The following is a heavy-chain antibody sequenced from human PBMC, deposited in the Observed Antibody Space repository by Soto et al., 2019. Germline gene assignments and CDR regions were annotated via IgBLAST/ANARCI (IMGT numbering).Heavy chain of an antibody. CDR1: GGYISGYY. Sequence: PSETLSLTCTVSGGYISGYYWSWIRQPPGKGLEWIGYMYNTGSTVYNPSFKSRVTISVDTSKNQFSLKLNSVTAADTAVYYCARYSSSWSKYVQHWGRGTLVTVSS. CDR3: ARYSSSWSKYVQH. J-gene: IGHJ1*01. D-gene: IGHD6-13*01. CDR2: MYNTGST. V-gene: IGHV4-59*01.